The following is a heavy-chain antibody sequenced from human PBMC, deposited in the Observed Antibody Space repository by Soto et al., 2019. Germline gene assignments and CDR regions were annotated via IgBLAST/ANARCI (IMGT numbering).Heavy chain of an antibody. D-gene: IGHD2-2*01. Sequence: PGGSLRLSCAASGFTFSSYGMHWVRQAPCKGLEWVAVISYDGSNKYYADSVKGRFTISRDNSKNTLYLQMNSLRAEDTAVYYCAKDVRAAIDRDAFDIWGQGTMVTVSS. CDR1: GFTFSSYG. V-gene: IGHV3-30*18. J-gene: IGHJ3*02. CDR3: AKDVRAAIDRDAFDI. CDR2: ISYDGSNK.